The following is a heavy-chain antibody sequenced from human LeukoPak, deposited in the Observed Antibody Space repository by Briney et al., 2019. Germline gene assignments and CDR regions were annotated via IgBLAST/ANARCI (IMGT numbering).Heavy chain of an antibody. CDR3: ARAYGSGSYSLLHFDY. CDR2: IIPIFGTA. CDR1: GGTFSSYA. J-gene: IGHJ4*02. V-gene: IGHV1-69*01. D-gene: IGHD3-10*01. Sequence: GSSVKVSCKASGGTFSSYAISWLRQAPGQGLEWMGGIIPIFGTADYAQKFQGRVTITADESTSTAYMELSSLRSEDTAVYYCARAYGSGSYSLLHFDYWGQGTLVTVSS.